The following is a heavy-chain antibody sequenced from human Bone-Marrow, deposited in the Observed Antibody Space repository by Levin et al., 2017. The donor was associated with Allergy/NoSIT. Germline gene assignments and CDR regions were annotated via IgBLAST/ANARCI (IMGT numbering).Heavy chain of an antibody. CDR2: ISSSSSYI. J-gene: IGHJ4*02. D-gene: IGHD3-16*02. Sequence: LSLTCAASGFTFSSYSMNWVRQAPGKGLEWVSSISSSSSYIYYADSVKGRFTISRDNAKNSLYLQMNSLRAEDTAVYYCARDRDYVWGSYRHGDYWGQGTLVTVSS. CDR3: ARDRDYVWGSYRHGDY. V-gene: IGHV3-21*01. CDR1: GFTFSSYS.